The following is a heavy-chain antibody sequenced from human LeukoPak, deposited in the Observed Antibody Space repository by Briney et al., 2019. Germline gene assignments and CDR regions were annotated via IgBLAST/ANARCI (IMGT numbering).Heavy chain of an antibody. V-gene: IGHV3-21*01. CDR1: GFTFSSYS. CDR2: ISSSSSYI. D-gene: IGHD1-7*01. Sequence: GGSLRLSCAASGFTFSSYSMNWVRQAPGKGLEWVSSISSSSSYIYYADSVKGRFTISRDNAKNSLYLQMNSLRDEDTAVYYCARDIDITGTTWFDYWGQGTLVTVSS. CDR3: ARDIDITGTTWFDY. J-gene: IGHJ4*02.